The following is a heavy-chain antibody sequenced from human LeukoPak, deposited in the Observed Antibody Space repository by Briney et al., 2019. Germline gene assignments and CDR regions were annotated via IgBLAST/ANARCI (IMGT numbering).Heavy chain of an antibody. V-gene: IGHV1-69*05. D-gene: IGHD3-22*01. Sequence: ASVKVSCKASGGTFSSYAISWVPQAPGQGLEWMGRIIPIFGTANYAQKFQGRVTITTDESTSTAYMELSSLRSEDTAVYYCARVNNYYDSSGYYPLDYWGQGTLVTVSS. CDR2: IIPIFGTA. J-gene: IGHJ4*02. CDR1: GGTFSSYA. CDR3: ARVNNYYDSSGYYPLDY.